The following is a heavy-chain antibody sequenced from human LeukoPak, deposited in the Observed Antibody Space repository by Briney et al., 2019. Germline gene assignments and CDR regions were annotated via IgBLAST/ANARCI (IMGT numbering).Heavy chain of an antibody. V-gene: IGHV3-23*01. Sequence: GGSLRLSCAASGFTFSSYAMTWVRQAPGKGLERVSAISGSGGSTFYADSVKGRFTISRDNSKNTLYLQMISLRAEDTAVYYCAKKKLDADAFDIWGQGTMVTVSS. CDR1: GFTFSSYA. J-gene: IGHJ3*02. D-gene: IGHD3/OR15-3a*01. CDR2: ISGSGGST. CDR3: AKKKLDADAFDI.